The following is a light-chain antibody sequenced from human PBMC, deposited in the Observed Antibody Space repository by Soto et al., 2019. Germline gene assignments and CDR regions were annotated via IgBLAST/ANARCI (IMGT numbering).Light chain of an antibody. J-gene: IGKJ1*01. CDR3: QQYNSYSPA. V-gene: IGKV1-5*01. CDR1: QSIGSW. Sequence: DIQITQSPATLSASVGGRGTNTSQASQSIGSWLAWFQQTPGKPPKLLIYDASSLESGVPSRFSGSGSGTEFTLTISSLQPDDFATYYCQQYNSYSPAFGQGTKVDI. CDR2: DAS.